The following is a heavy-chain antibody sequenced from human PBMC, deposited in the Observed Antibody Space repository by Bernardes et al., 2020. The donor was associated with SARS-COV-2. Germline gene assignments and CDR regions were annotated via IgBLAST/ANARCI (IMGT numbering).Heavy chain of an antibody. CDR2: IYYSGNT. V-gene: IGHV4-39*01. D-gene: IGHD2-21*01. Sequence: SETLSLTCTVSGGSFSSSSYYWGWIRPPQGKGREWIGSIYYSGNTYYNPSLKSRVTISVDTSKNQFSLKLSSVTAADTAVYYCARPAPDCGVEPWGQGTLVTVSS. CDR3: ARPAPDCGVEP. CDR1: GGSFSSSSYY. J-gene: IGHJ5*02.